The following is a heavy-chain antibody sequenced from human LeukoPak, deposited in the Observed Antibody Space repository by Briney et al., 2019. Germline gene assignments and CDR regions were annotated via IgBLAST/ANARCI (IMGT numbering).Heavy chain of an antibody. CDR3: ARDQISINALDM. D-gene: IGHD1-14*01. CDR2: IYTSGST. Sequence: SETLSLTCTVSGASIRRYHWSWIRQPPGKGLEWVGNIYTSGSTNYNPSLKSRVTISVDTSKNQFSLKLRSVTAADTAVYYCARDQISINALDMWGQGTMVTVSS. J-gene: IGHJ3*02. CDR1: GASIRRYH. V-gene: IGHV4-4*08.